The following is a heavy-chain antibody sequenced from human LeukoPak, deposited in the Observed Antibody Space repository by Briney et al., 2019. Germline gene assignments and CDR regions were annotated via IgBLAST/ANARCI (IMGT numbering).Heavy chain of an antibody. CDR3: ARQGDFWSGYCHNPWFHP. CDR1: GGSISSGGYY. V-gene: IGHV4-31*03. D-gene: IGHD3-3*01. CDR2: IYYSGST. J-gene: IGHJ5*02. Sequence: NASETLSLTCTVSGGSISSGGYYWSWIRQHPGKGLEWIGYIYYSGSTYYNPSLKSRVTISVDTSKNQFSLKLSSVTAADTAVYYCARQGDFWSGYCHNPWFHPWGQGTLVTVSS.